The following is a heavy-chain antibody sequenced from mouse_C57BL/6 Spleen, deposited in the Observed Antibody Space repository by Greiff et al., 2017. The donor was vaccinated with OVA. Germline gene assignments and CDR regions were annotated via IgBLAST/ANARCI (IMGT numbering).Heavy chain of an antibody. V-gene: IGHV1-52*01. CDR2: IDPSDSET. CDR1: GYTFTSYW. CDR3: ARGYYGSSWYFDV. Sequence: VQLQQPGAELVRPGSSVKLSCKASGYTFTSYWMHWVKQRPIQGLEWIGNIDPSDSETHYTQKFKDKATLTVDKSSSTAYMQLSSLTSEDSAVYYCARGYYGSSWYFDVWGTGTTVTVSS. D-gene: IGHD1-1*01. J-gene: IGHJ1*03.